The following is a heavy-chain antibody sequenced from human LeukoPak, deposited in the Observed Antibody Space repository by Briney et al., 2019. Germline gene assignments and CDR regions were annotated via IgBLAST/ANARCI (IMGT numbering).Heavy chain of an antibody. V-gene: IGHV4-59*01. CDR2: IHHMGGT. Sequence: SETLSLTCTVSGGSISGYYWSWIRQPPGKGLQWIGYIHHMGGTNYNPSLDSRVTISVGTSKNQFSLKLKSVTAADTAVYYCAREGTGMWHWFDPWGQGTLVTVSS. D-gene: IGHD1-14*01. CDR1: GGSISGYY. J-gene: IGHJ5*02. CDR3: AREGTGMWHWFDP.